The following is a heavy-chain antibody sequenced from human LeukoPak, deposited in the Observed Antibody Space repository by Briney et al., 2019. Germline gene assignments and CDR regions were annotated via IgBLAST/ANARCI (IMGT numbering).Heavy chain of an antibody. V-gene: IGHV1-46*01. Sequence: ASVKVSCKTSGASFTNYYIHWVRQAPGQGFEWVGLIYPAGGCTNYAQKFQGRVTMTTDTSTSTVYMELSSLRSEDTAVYYCARDMPHNCFDPWGQGTLVTVSP. CDR3: ARDMPHNCFDP. D-gene: IGHD2-2*01. J-gene: IGHJ5*02. CDR1: GASFTNYY. CDR2: IYPAGGCT.